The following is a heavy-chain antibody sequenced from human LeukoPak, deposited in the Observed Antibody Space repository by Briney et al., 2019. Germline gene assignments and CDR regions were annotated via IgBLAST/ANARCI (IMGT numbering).Heavy chain of an antibody. CDR1: GGSISSSSYY. CDR3: ARTNRWVRGDPSDY. CDR2: IYYSGST. D-gene: IGHD3-10*01. V-gene: IGHV4-39*01. Sequence: SETLSLTCTVSGGSISSSSYYWGWIRQPPGKGLEWIGSIYYSGSTYYNPSLKSRVTISVDTSKNQFSLKLSSVTAADTAVYYCARTNRWVRGDPSDYWGQGTLVTVSS. J-gene: IGHJ4*02.